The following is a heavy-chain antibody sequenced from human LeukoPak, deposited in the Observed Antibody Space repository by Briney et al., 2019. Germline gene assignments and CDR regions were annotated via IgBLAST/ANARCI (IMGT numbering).Heavy chain of an antibody. CDR2: IIHSGST. CDR1: GYSISSGYY. Sequence: PSETMSLTCTVSGYSISSGYYWGWIRQPPGKGLEWIGSIIHSGSTYYNPSLKSRVTISVDTSKNQFSLKLSSVTAVDTAVYYCARVRSSSCYDAFDIWGQGTMVTVSS. V-gene: IGHV4-38-2*02. D-gene: IGHD2-2*01. CDR3: ARVRSSSCYDAFDI. J-gene: IGHJ3*02.